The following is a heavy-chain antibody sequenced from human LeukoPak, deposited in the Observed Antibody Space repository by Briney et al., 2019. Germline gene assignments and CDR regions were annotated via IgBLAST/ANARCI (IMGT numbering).Heavy chain of an antibody. CDR1: GFTFSSYW. V-gene: IGHV3-74*01. CDR2: IRSDGST. D-gene: IGHD3-10*01. CDR3: ARAGDYGSGSCAFDM. Sequence: PGGSLRLSCAASGFTFSSYWMHWVRQAPGKGLVWVSRIRSDGSTTYADSVKGRFTISRDNAKNTLYLQMNSLRAEDTAVYYCARAGDYGSGSCAFDMWGQGTIVTVSS. J-gene: IGHJ3*02.